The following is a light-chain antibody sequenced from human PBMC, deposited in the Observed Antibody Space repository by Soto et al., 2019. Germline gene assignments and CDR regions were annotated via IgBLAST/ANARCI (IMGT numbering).Light chain of an antibody. V-gene: IGKV3-20*01. CDR3: QQYCSSHPIT. CDR2: GAS. CDR1: QSVSSSY. J-gene: IGKJ5*01. Sequence: EIVLTQSPGPLSLSPGERATLSCRASQSVSSSYLAWYQQKPGQAPRLLIYGASSRATGIPDRFSGSGSGTDFTLAISRPLPDDVAVYYCQQYCSSHPITFGLGTRLEIK.